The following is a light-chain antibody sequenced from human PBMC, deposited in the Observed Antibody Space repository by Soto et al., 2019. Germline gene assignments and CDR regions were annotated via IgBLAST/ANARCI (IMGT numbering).Light chain of an antibody. CDR3: LQHNIYPLS. CDR2: GAS. CDR1: QAISHY. Sequence: DIQMTQSPSAMSASVGDRVTITCRASQAISHYLAWFHQRPGEVPKRLIYGASTLQSGVPSRFSGSGSGTEFTLTISSLQPEDFGTYYCLQHNIYPLSFGGGTQVE. V-gene: IGKV1-17*03. J-gene: IGKJ4*01.